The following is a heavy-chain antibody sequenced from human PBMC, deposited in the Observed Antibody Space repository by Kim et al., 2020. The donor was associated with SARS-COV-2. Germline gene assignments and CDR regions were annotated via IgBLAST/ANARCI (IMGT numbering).Heavy chain of an antibody. J-gene: IGHJ4*02. Sequence: GGSLRLSCAASGFTFNDYSMHWVRQAPGKGLEWVAAISNDGSRVFYVDSVRGRFTISRDYSKNTLLLQMNSLRADDTALYYCVRSALTSVTTSWFDYWGQGTLLTVSA. D-gene: IGHD4-17*01. CDR1: GFTFNDYS. CDR3: VRSALTSVTTSWFDY. V-gene: IGHV3-30*04. CDR2: ISNDGSRV.